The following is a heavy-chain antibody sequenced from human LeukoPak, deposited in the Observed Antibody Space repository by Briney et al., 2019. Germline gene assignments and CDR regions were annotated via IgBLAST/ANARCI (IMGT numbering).Heavy chain of an antibody. CDR2: IYHSGST. D-gene: IGHD3-9*01. J-gene: IGHJ4*02. CDR3: ARAVGYFDHSLDY. Sequence: PSETLSLTCAVSGGSISSSNWWSWVRQPPGKGLEWIGEIYHSGSTNYIPSLKSRVTISVDKSKDQFSLKLSSVTAADTAVYYCARAVGYFDHSLDYWGQGTLVTVSS. CDR1: GGSISSSNW. V-gene: IGHV4-4*02.